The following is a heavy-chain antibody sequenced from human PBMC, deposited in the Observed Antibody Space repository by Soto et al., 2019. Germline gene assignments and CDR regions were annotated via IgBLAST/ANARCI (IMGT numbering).Heavy chain of an antibody. CDR3: TRDLKNDTGP. Sequence: SETLSLTCAVSGGSISSGGYSWSWIRQSPGKGLEWIGYIYHSGSTYYNPSLKSRVTISVDRSKNQFSLKLSSVTAADTALYYCTRDLKNDTGPWGQGTQVTVS. CDR1: GGSISSGGYS. J-gene: IGHJ5*02. CDR2: IYHSGST. D-gene: IGHD2-8*02. V-gene: IGHV4-30-2*06.